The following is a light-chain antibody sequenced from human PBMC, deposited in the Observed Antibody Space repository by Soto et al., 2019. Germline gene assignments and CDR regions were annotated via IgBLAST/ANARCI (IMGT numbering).Light chain of an antibody. CDR3: QQYGGSPAT. J-gene: IGKJ4*01. CDR2: GAS. V-gene: IGKV3-20*01. CDR1: QSVSSNY. Sequence: DIVLTQSPGTLSVSPGERATLSCRASQSVSSNYLAWYQQKPGQAPRLLIYGASSRATGVPGRFSASGSGTDFTLTISRLEPEDFAVYYCQQYGGSPATFGGGTKVEI.